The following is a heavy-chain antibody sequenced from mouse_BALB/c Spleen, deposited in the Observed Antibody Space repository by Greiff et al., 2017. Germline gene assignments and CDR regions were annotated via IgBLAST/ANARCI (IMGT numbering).Heavy chain of an antibody. CDR1: GFTFTDYY. D-gene: IGHD1-1*01. V-gene: IGHV7-3*02. Sequence: EVQLVESGGGLVQPGGSLRLSCATSGFTFTDYYMSWVRQPPGKALEWLGFIRNKANGYTTEYSASVKGRFTISRDNSQSILYLQMNTLRAEDSATYYCARDYYGSSYYFDYWGQGTTLTVSS. CDR3: ARDYYGSSYYFDY. CDR2: IRNKANGYTT. J-gene: IGHJ2*01.